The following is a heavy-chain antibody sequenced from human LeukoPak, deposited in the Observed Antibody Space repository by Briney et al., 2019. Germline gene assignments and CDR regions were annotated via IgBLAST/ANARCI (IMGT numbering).Heavy chain of an antibody. CDR1: GITFSSYS. Sequence: GGSLRLSCVASGITFSSYSKNWVRQAPGKGLGWDSYISSFSGTINYADSVRGRFTISRDNSKNMGFLQMNSLRVEDRAVYYRARGIDYWGRGTLVTVTS. CDR2: ISSFSGTI. V-gene: IGHV3-48*04. J-gene: IGHJ4*02. CDR3: ARGIDY.